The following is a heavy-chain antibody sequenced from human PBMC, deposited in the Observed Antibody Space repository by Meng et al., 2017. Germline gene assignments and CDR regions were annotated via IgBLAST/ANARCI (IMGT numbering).Heavy chain of an antibody. D-gene: IGHD1-1*01. CDR2: IYSGGST. J-gene: IGHJ4*02. CDR1: GFSVTTSY. Sequence: EVQLGEAGGGLIQPGGSLRLSCTASGFSVTTSYMSWVRQAPGKGLEWVSVIYSGGSTYYADSVKGRFSISRDNSKNTLYLQMNSLRPEDTAVYYCLDEAPRSDYWGQGSLVTVSS. CDR3: LDEAPRSDY. V-gene: IGHV3-53*01.